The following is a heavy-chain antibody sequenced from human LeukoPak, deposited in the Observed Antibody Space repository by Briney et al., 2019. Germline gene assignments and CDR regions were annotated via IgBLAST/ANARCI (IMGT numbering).Heavy chain of an antibody. Sequence: SETLSLTCAVSGGSISSSNWWSWVRQPPGKGLEWIGEIYHSGSTNYNPSLKSRVTISVDTSKNQFSLKLSSVTAADTAVYYCARSRYSGSYYAIPYGMDVWGQGTTVTVSS. V-gene: IGHV4-4*02. CDR3: ARSRYSGSYYAIPYGMDV. D-gene: IGHD1-26*01. CDR2: IYHSGST. CDR1: GGSISSSNW. J-gene: IGHJ6*02.